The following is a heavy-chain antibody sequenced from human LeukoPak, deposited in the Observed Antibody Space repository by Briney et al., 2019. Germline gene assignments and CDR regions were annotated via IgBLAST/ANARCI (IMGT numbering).Heavy chain of an antibody. CDR2: IYYSGST. D-gene: IGHD6-13*01. J-gene: IGHJ6*03. Sequence: SETLSLTCTVSGGSISSYYWSWIRQPPGKGLEWIGYIYYSGSTNYNPSLKSRVTTSVDTSKNQFSLKLSSVTAADTAVYYCARELYSSSWYPSDYYYYYMDVWGKGTTVTVSS. CDR1: GGSISSYY. CDR3: ARELYSSSWYPSDYYYYYMDV. V-gene: IGHV4-59*01.